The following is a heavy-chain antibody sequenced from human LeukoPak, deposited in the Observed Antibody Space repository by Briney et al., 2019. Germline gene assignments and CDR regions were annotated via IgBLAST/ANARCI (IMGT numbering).Heavy chain of an antibody. CDR3: ARDSLEWLSSLNGMDV. D-gene: IGHD3-3*01. CDR1: GFTFSSYG. J-gene: IGHJ6*02. Sequence: QSGGSLRLSCAASGFTFSSYGMHWVRQAPGKGPEWVALIWFDGSNEHYADSVKGRFTVSRDNSRNTMYLQMNSLRAEDTGVYYCARDSLEWLSSLNGMDVWGQGTTVTVSS. CDR2: IWFDGSNE. V-gene: IGHV3-33*01.